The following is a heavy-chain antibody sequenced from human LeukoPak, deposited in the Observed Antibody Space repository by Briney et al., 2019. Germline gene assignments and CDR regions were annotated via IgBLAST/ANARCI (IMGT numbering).Heavy chain of an antibody. CDR2: IWYDGSNK. V-gene: IGHV3-33*01. Sequence: GRSLRLSCAASGFTFSSYGMHWVRQAPGKGLEWVAVIWYDGSNKYYADSVKGRFTISRDNSKNTLYLQMNSLRAEDTAVYYCARAAIAAAGGYYYYHMDVWGKGTTVTVSS. D-gene: IGHD6-13*01. CDR3: ARAAIAAAGGYYYYHMDV. J-gene: IGHJ6*03. CDR1: GFTFSSYG.